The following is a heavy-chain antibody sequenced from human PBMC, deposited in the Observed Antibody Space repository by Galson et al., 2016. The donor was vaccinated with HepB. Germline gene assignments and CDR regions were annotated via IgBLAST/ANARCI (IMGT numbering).Heavy chain of an antibody. CDR3: AREPVRLDDLLTGPPKNPDY. J-gene: IGHJ4*02. CDR2: IWNDGSNK. CDR1: GFTFSSYG. Sequence: SLRLCCAASGFTFSSYGMHWVRQAPGKGLEWLAGIWNDGSNKYYVDSVKGRFTISRDNSKNTLYLQMHSLRAEDTAVYYCAREPVRLDDLLTGPPKNPDYWGQGTLVTVSS. V-gene: IGHV3-33*01. D-gene: IGHD3-9*01.